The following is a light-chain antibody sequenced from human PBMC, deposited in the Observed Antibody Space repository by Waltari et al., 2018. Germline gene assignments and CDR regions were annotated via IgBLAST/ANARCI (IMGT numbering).Light chain of an antibody. CDR1: NSNIGSSY. CDR2: RNN. Sequence: QSVLTQPPSASGTPGQRVTISCSGSNSNIGSSYVYWYQQLPGTTPNLLMYRNNQRPSGVPDRFSGSKSGTSASLAISGLRSEDEANYYCAAWDDSLSGVFFGGGTKLTVL. V-gene: IGLV1-47*01. J-gene: IGLJ2*01. CDR3: AAWDDSLSGVF.